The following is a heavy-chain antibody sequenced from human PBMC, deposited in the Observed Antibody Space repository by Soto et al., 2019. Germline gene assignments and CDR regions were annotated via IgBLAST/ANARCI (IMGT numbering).Heavy chain of an antibody. J-gene: IGHJ5*02. D-gene: IGHD3-3*01. CDR1: GGTFGSYA. CDR2: IIPIFGTA. CDR3: ARAVLRFLEWSWFDP. V-gene: IGHV1-69*13. Sequence: GASVKVSCKASGGTFGSYAISWVRQAPGQGLEWMGGIIPIFGTANYAQKFQGRVTITADESTSTAYMELSSLRSEDTAVYYCARAVLRFLEWSWFDPWGQGTLVTVSS.